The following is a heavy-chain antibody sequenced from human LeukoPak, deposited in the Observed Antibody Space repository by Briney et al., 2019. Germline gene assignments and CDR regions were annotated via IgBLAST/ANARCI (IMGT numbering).Heavy chain of an antibody. V-gene: IGHV3-21*01. CDR3: ARDGNYFDGYYYDVFDM. Sequence: GGSLRLSCAASGFTFSSYSMNWVRQAPGKGLEWVSSISSSSSYIYYADSVKGRFTISRDNAENSLYLQLDSLRADGTALYYCARDGNYFDGYYYDVFDMWGQGTMVTVSP. J-gene: IGHJ3*02. CDR1: GFTFSSYS. D-gene: IGHD5-24*01. CDR2: ISSSSSYI.